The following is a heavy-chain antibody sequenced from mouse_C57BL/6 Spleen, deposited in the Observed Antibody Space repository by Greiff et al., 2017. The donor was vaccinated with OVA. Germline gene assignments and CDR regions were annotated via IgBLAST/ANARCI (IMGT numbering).Heavy chain of an antibody. CDR1: GYTFTDYY. J-gene: IGHJ3*01. CDR2: LNPYNGGT. Sequence: DVQLQESGPVLVKPGASVKMSCKASGYTFTDYYMNWVKQSHGKSLEWIGVLNPYNGGTSYNQKFKGKATLTVDKSSSTVYMELNSVTSEDSAVYYCARASDSSGYAWFAYGGQGTLVTVSA. CDR3: ARASDSSGYAWFAY. D-gene: IGHD3-2*02. V-gene: IGHV1-19*01.